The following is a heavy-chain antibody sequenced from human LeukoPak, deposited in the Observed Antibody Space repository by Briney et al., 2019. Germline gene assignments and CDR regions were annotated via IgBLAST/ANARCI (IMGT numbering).Heavy chain of an antibody. V-gene: IGHV4-39*01. J-gene: IGHJ4*02. D-gene: IGHD3-22*01. CDR2: ISYSGST. CDR3: RGYESCGNWVFDY. Sequence: SETLSLTCTVSGDSITSGSYYWAWVRQPPGKGLEWIGSISYSGSTYYNPPLKSRATMSVDTSKNQFSLRLSSVTAADTALYYCRGYESCGNWVFDYWGQGTLVTVSS. CDR1: GDSITSGSYY.